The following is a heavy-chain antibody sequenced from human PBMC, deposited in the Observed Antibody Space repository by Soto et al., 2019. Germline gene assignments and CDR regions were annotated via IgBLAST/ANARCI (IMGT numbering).Heavy chain of an antibody. CDR2: IFSNDEK. CDR1: GFSLSNARMG. V-gene: IGHV2-26*01. J-gene: IGHJ4*02. D-gene: IGHD3-10*01. CDR3: ARAMVRGVMGVGYYFDY. Sequence: QVTLKESGPVLVKPTETLTLTCTVSGFSLSNARMGVSWIRQPPGKALEWLAHIFSNDEKSYSTSLKSRLTISKDTSKSQVVLTMASMDPVDKATYYCARAMVRGVMGVGYYFDYWGQGTLVTVSS.